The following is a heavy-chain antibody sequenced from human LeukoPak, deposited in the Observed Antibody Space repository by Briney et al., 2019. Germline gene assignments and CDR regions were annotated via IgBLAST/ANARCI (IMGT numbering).Heavy chain of an antibody. Sequence: ASVKVSCKASAYTFTSYDINLIRQANGQGLEWMGWMNTNRGNTDYTQKFHVRVTFTINTSIATAYMYLSRLRSKDTDVYYYALRGYDLDYWGQGTLVTVSS. CDR1: AYTFTSYD. CDR3: ALRGYDLDY. CDR2: MNTNRGNT. V-gene: IGHV1-8*03. J-gene: IGHJ4*02. D-gene: IGHD3-3*01.